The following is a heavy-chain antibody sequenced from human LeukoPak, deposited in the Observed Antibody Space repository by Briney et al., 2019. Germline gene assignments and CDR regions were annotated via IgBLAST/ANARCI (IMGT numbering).Heavy chain of an antibody. CDR3: ERQRDYGDYYFDY. CDR1: GFTFSSYA. D-gene: IGHD4-17*01. CDR2: ISGSGGST. V-gene: IGHV3-23*01. Sequence: PGGSLRLSCAASGFTFSSYAMSWVRQAPGKGLEWVSAISGSGGSTYYADSVKGRFTISRDNSKNTLYLQMNSLRVEDTALYYCERQRDYGDYYFDYWGQGILVTVSS. J-gene: IGHJ4*02.